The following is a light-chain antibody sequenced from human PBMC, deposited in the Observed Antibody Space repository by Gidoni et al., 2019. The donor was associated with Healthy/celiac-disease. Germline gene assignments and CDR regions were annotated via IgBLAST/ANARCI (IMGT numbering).Light chain of an antibody. CDR2: YAS. Sequence: EIVLTQSPATLSFSPRERATLSCRSSQPVSRYLAWYQQKPGQAPRLRIYYASNRATGIPARFSGSGSGADFTLTISSLEPEDFAVYYCQPRSNWPAIAFGQGTRLGIK. J-gene: IGKJ5*01. CDR3: QPRSNWPAIA. CDR1: QPVSRY. V-gene: IGKV3-11*01.